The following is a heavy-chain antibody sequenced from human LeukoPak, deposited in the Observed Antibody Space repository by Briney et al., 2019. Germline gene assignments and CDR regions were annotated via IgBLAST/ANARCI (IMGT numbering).Heavy chain of an antibody. CDR2: INWNGCST. CDR1: GFSFDDYG. Sequence: GGSLRLSCAASGFSFDDYGMNWVRQAPGKGLEWVSGINWNGCSTGYADSVKGRFTISRDNAKNSLYLQMNSLRAEDTAVYYCARDQTPFVWGQGTLVTVSS. CDR3: ARDQTPFV. J-gene: IGHJ4*02. V-gene: IGHV3-20*04.